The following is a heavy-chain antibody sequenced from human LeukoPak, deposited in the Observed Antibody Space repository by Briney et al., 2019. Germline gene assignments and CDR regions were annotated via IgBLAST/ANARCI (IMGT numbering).Heavy chain of an antibody. D-gene: IGHD2-2*01. CDR2: IYTSGST. CDR1: GGSISSYY. Sequence: SETLSLTCTVSGGSISSYYWSWIRQPAGKGLEWIGRIYTSGSTNYNPSLKSRVTMSVDTSKNQFSLKLSSVTAADTAVYYCARGEVVPAASGYYYYMDVWGKGTTVTVSS. J-gene: IGHJ6*03. CDR3: ARGEVVPAASGYYYYMDV. V-gene: IGHV4-4*07.